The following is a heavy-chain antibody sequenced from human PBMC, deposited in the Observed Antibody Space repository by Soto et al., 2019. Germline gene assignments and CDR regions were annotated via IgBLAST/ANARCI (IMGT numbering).Heavy chain of an antibody. V-gene: IGHV3-23*01. CDR3: AKASPRVRGVLPKSLWAAVPPEAPSYYFDH. CDR1: GFTFSSYA. CDR2: ISGSGDNT. Sequence: EVQLLESGGGLVQPGGSLRLSCAASGFTFSSYAMSWVRQAPGKGLEWVSGISGSGDNTYYADSVKGRFTISRDNSRNTLYLQMSSLRAEDAAVYYCAKASPRVRGVLPKSLWAAVPPEAPSYYFDHWGQGTLVTVSS. J-gene: IGHJ4*02. D-gene: IGHD3-10*01.